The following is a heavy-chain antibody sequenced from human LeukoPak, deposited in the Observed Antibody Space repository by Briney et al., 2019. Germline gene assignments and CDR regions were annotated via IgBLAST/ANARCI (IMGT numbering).Heavy chain of an antibody. CDR3: ARAVCSGGSCYDWFDP. V-gene: IGHV4-4*02. Sequence: GSLRLSCAASGFTFSSYEMNWVRQAPGKGLEWIGEIYHSGSTNYNPSLKSRVTISVDKSKNQFSLKLSSVTAADTAVYYCARAVCSGGSCYDWFDPWGQGTLVTVSS. CDR1: GFTFSSYEM. CDR2: IYHSGST. J-gene: IGHJ5*02. D-gene: IGHD2-15*01.